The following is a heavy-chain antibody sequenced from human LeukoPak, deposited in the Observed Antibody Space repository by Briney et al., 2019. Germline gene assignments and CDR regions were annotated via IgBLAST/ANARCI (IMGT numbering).Heavy chain of an antibody. Sequence: SETLSLTCAVYGGSFGGYYWSWIRQPPGKGLEWIGEINHSGSTNYNPSLKSRVTISVDTSKNQFSLKLSSVTAADTAVYYCARVAFSGAVDYWGQGTLVTVSS. V-gene: IGHV4-34*01. J-gene: IGHJ4*02. CDR2: INHSGST. D-gene: IGHD1-14*01. CDR3: ARVAFSGAVDY. CDR1: GGSFGGYY.